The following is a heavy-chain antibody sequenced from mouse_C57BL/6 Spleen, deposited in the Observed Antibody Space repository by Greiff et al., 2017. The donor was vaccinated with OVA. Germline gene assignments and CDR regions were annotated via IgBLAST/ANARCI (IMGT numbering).Heavy chain of an antibody. Sequence: QVQLKQPGAELVMPGASVKLSCKASGYTFTSYWMHWVKQRPGQGLEWIGEIDPSDSYTNYNQKFKDKATLTVDKSSSTAYMQLSSLTSEDSAVYYCARSDNWDVKYFDYWGQGTTLTVSS. CDR3: ARSDNWDVKYFDY. V-gene: IGHV1-69*01. D-gene: IGHD4-1*02. CDR2: IDPSDSYT. CDR1: GYTFTSYW. J-gene: IGHJ2*01.